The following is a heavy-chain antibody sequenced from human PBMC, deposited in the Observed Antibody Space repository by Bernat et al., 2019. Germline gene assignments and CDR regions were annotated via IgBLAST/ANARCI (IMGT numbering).Heavy chain of an antibody. CDR2: ISAYNGNT. V-gene: IGHV1-18*01. CDR3: ARDGDYDSSGSTGTFAY. D-gene: IGHD3-22*01. Sequence: QVQLVQSGAEVKNPGASVKVSCKASGYTFTSYGISWVRQAPGQGLEWMGWISAYNGNTNYAQKLQGRVTMTTDTSTSTAYMELRSLRSDDTAVYYCARDGDYDSSGSTGTFAYWGQGTLVTVSS. CDR1: GYTFTSYG. J-gene: IGHJ4*02.